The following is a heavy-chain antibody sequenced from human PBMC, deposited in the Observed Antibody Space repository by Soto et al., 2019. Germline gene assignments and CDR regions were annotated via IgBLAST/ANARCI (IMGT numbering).Heavy chain of an antibody. CDR3: ARDRYYYDSSGYQHAYFDY. CDR2: IYYSGST. CDR1: GGSISTSSYY. D-gene: IGHD3-22*01. V-gene: IGHV4-39*07. J-gene: IGHJ4*02. Sequence: SETLSLTCTVSGGSISTSSYYCGWIRQPPGKGLEWIGSIYYSGSTDYNPSFKRRVTISVDRSKNQFSLKLSSVTAADTAVYYCARDRYYYDSSGYQHAYFDYWGQG.